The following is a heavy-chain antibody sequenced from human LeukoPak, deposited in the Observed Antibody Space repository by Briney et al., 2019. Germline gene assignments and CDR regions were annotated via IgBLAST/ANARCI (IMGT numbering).Heavy chain of an antibody. CDR1: GSSLSELS. V-gene: IGHV1-24*01. D-gene: IGHD5-18*01. CDR3: AAGRPYSLLDY. J-gene: IGHJ4*02. Sequence: ASVKVSCTVSGSSLSELSLYWVRQAPGKGLEWMGGFDVIDSETFYAQKFQGRVTMTEDSSRDTAYMELRSLTSDDTALYYCAAGRPYSLLDYWGQGTLVNVSS. CDR2: FDVIDSET.